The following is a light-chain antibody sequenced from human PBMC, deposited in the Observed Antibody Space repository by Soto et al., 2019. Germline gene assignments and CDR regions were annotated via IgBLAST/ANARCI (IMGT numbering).Light chain of an antibody. Sequence: DIQMTQSPSTLSASVGDRVTITCRASQSISSWLAWYQQKPGRAPKLLIYKASSLETGVPSRFSGSGSGTAFTLNISSLQPDDFASYYCQQYGSSSPWTVGQGTKVEIK. CDR1: QSISSW. CDR2: KAS. V-gene: IGKV1-5*03. J-gene: IGKJ1*01. CDR3: QQYGSSSPWT.